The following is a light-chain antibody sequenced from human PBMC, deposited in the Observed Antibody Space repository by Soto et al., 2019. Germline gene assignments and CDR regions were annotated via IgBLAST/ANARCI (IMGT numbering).Light chain of an antibody. CDR2: DTF. V-gene: IGLV1-40*01. CDR1: SPNIGAGYD. CDR3: QAYDNSLGVFVL. J-gene: IGLJ3*02. Sequence: QSVLTQPPSVSGAPGQTVTISCSGSSPNIGAGYDVHWYQQLPGTVPKLVIYDTFNRPSGVPDRFSGPKSATSASLAITELQAEDEADYYRQAYDNSLGVFVLFGGGTKLTVL.